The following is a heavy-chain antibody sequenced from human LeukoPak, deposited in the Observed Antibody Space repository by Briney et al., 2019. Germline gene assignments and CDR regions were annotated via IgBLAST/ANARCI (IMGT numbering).Heavy chain of an antibody. CDR3: AKDGSSPYYFDY. CDR2: ISGSGGST. Sequence: GGSLRLSCAASGFTFSSYWMSWVRQAPGKGLEWVSAISGSGGSTYYADSVKGRFTISRDNSKNTLYLQMNSLRAEDTAVYYCAKDGSSPYYFDYWGQGTLVTVSS. V-gene: IGHV3-23*01. D-gene: IGHD3-10*01. CDR1: GFTFSSYW. J-gene: IGHJ4*02.